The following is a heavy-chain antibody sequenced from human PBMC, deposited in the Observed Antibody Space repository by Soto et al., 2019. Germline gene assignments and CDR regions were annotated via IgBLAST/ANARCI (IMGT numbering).Heavy chain of an antibody. J-gene: IGHJ5*02. D-gene: IGHD6-13*01. CDR3: ALDSSSWYEDWFDP. CDR2: ISAYNGNT. Sequence: ASVKVSCKASGYTFTSYGISWVRQAPGQGLEWMGWISAYNGNTNYAQKLQGRVTMTTDTSTSTAYMELRSLRSDDTAVYYCALDSSSWYEDWFDPWGQGTLVTVS. V-gene: IGHV1-18*01. CDR1: GYTFTSYG.